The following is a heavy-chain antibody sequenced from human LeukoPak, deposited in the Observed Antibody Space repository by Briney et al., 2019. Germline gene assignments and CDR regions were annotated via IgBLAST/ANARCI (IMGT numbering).Heavy chain of an antibody. J-gene: IGHJ4*02. CDR1: GFTFSDYS. CDR3: ASQDYFESTGYLDF. D-gene: IGHD3-22*01. CDR2: IYHSGST. V-gene: IGHV4-38-2*01. Sequence: SGGSLRLSCAASGFTFSDYSMSWVRQPPGKGLEWIGSIYHSGSTYYNPSLKSRVTISVDTSKNQFSLKLSSVTATDTAVYYCASQDYFESTGYLDFWGQGTLVTVSS.